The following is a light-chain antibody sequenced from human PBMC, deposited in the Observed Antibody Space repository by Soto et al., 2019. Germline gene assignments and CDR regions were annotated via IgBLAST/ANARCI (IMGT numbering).Light chain of an antibody. J-gene: IGLJ1*01. Sequence: QSALTQPASVSGSPGQSITISCTGTSSDVGGYKYVSWYQQHPDKAPKLIIYDVTNRPSGISNRFSGSKSGNTASLTISGLQAEDEADYYCSSYSSSSPYVFGTGTKLTGL. CDR3: SSYSSSSPYV. V-gene: IGLV2-14*01. CDR2: DVT. CDR1: SSDVGGYKY.